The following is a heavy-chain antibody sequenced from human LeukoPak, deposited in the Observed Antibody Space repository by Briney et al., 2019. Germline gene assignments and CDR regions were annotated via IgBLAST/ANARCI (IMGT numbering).Heavy chain of an antibody. Sequence: ASVKVSCKASGYTFTSYDINWVRQATGQGLEWMGWMNPNSGNTGYAQKFQGRVTMTRNTSISTAYMELSSLRSGDTAVYYCARSYNRNYVRIQYNWFDPWGQGTLVTVSS. D-gene: IGHD1-7*01. J-gene: IGHJ5*02. CDR2: MNPNSGNT. CDR3: ARSYNRNYVRIQYNWFDP. V-gene: IGHV1-8*01. CDR1: GYTFTSYD.